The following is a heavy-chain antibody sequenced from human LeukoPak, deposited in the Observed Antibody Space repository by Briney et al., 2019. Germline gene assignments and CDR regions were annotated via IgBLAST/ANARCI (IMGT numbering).Heavy chain of an antibody. J-gene: IGHJ4*02. CDR1: GFTFSSYG. D-gene: IGHD4-17*01. Sequence: GRSLRLSCAASGFTFSSYGMHWVRQAPGKGLEWVAVIWYDGSNKYYADSVKGRFTISRDNSKNTLYLQVNSLRAEDTAVYYCAREDGDYPYYFDYWGQGTLVTVSS. CDR3: AREDGDYPYYFDY. CDR2: IWYDGSNK. V-gene: IGHV3-33*01.